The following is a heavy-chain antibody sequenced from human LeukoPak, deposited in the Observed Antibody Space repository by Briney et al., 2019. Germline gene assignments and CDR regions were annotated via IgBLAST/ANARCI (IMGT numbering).Heavy chain of an antibody. CDR2: ISYDGSIK. V-gene: IGHV3-30*18. J-gene: IGHJ3*02. Sequence: PGRSLRLSCAASGFTFSNFGMHWVRQAPGKGLEWVAVISYDGSIKYYADSVKGRFTISRDNSKNTLYLQMNSLRAEDTAVYYCAKDLRRRYYFGSGSRGGTFDIWGQGTMVTVSS. D-gene: IGHD3-10*01. CDR3: AKDLRRRYYFGSGSRGGTFDI. CDR1: GFTFSNFG.